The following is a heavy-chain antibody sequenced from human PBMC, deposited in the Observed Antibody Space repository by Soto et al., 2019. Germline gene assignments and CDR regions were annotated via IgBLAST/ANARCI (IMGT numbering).Heavy chain of an antibody. D-gene: IGHD6-19*01. CDR1: ELIFNSAW. J-gene: IGHJ3*02. CDR3: TTSMAVATFDIFDI. Sequence: GGSLRLSCAASELIFNSAWVNWVRQAPGKGLEWVGRIKTRSEGETTDYAAPVKGRFTISRDDSKNTLYLRMSGLKTEDTARYFCTTSMAVATFDIFDIWGQGTMVTVSS. V-gene: IGHV3-15*01. CDR2: IKTRSEGETT.